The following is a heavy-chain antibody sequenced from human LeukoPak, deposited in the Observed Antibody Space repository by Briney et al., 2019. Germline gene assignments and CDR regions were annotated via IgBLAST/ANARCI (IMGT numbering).Heavy chain of an antibody. Sequence: PGGSLRLSCAASGFTFSSYAMHWVRQAPGKGLEYVSAISSNGGSTYYANSVKGRFTISRDDSKNTLYLQMNSLKTEDTAVYYCAKGTRRGFYDSIDYWGQGTLVTVSS. CDR1: GFTFSSYA. J-gene: IGHJ4*02. V-gene: IGHV3-64*01. CDR2: ISSNGGST. CDR3: AKGTRRGFYDSIDY. D-gene: IGHD3-22*01.